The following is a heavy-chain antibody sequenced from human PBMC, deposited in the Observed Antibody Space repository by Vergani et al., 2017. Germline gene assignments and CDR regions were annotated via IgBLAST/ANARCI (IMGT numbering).Heavy chain of an antibody. D-gene: IGHD2-2*01. CDR2: IIPILGIA. Sequence: QVQLVQSGAEVKKPGSSVKVSCKASGGTFSSYAISWVRQAPGQGLEWMGRIIPILGIANYAQKFQGRVTITADKSTSTAYMELSSLRSEDTAVYYCARVWGDCSSTSCYESGTYYYYGMDVWGQGTTVTVSS. V-gene: IGHV1-69*09. CDR3: ARVWGDCSSTSCYESGTYYYYGMDV. J-gene: IGHJ6*02. CDR1: GGTFSSYA.